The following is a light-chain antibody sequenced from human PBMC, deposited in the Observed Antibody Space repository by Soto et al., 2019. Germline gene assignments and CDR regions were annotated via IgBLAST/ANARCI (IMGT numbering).Light chain of an antibody. Sequence: DIQMTQSPSSLSASVGDRVTITCRASQSISSYLDWYQQKSGEPPRLLIYAASSLQSGVPSRFSGSGSETEFTLTISSLQPEDCATYYCQRGYQPPFTFGPGTKVDIK. CDR3: QRGYQPPFT. V-gene: IGKV1-39*01. CDR1: QSISSY. J-gene: IGKJ3*01. CDR2: AAS.